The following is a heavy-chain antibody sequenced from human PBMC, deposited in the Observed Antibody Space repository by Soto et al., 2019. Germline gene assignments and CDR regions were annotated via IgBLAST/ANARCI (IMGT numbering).Heavy chain of an antibody. CDR3: AKNPGYYYDSTGYHFDY. J-gene: IGHJ4*02. V-gene: IGHV3-23*01. Sequence: GGSLRLSYAASEFTFSNYAMSWVRQALGKGLEWVSAISYGGGTTYYADSVKGRFTISRDNSKNTLYLQMNSLRAEDTAVYYCAKNPGYYYDSTGYHFDYWGQGTLVTVSS. CDR2: ISYGGGTT. CDR1: EFTFSNYA. D-gene: IGHD3-22*01.